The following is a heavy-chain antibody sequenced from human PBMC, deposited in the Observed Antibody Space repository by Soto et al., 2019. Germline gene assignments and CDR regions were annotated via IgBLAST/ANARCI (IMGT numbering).Heavy chain of an antibody. CDR3: AKGLLYQLPNAFDI. CDR2: ISGSGGST. Sequence: GGSLRLSCAASGFNFSSYAMSWVRQAPGKGLEWVSAISGSGGSTYYADYVKGRFTISRDNSKNTLYQQMNSLRAEDTAVFYCAKGLLYQLPNAFDIWGQGTMVTVSS. D-gene: IGHD2-2*01. CDR1: GFNFSSYA. V-gene: IGHV3-23*01. J-gene: IGHJ3*02.